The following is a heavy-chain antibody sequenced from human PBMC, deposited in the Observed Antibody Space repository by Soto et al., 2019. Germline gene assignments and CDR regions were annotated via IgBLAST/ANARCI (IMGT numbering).Heavy chain of an antibody. Sequence: SETLSLTCAVSGGSISSYYWSWIRQPPGKGLEWIGYIYYSGSTNYNPSLKSRVTISVDTSKNQFSLKLSSVTAADTAVYYCASSISITIFGVHPGALLKWGQGTLVTVSS. J-gene: IGHJ4*02. D-gene: IGHD3-3*01. CDR1: GGSISSYY. CDR2: IYYSGST. V-gene: IGHV4-59*08. CDR3: ASSISITIFGVHPGALLK.